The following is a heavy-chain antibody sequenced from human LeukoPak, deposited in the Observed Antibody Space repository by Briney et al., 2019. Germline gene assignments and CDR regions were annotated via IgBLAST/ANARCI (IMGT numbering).Heavy chain of an antibody. CDR3: AKDLNEDTAMVLFDY. Sequence: GGSLRLSCAASGFTFSSYSMNWVRQAPGKGLEWVSHISSSSSTRYYADSVKGRFTLSRDNAKNSLYLQMNSLRAEDTAVYYCAKDLNEDTAMVLFDYWGQGTLVTVSS. CDR1: GFTFSSYS. J-gene: IGHJ4*02. D-gene: IGHD5-18*01. CDR2: ISSSSSTR. V-gene: IGHV3-48*01.